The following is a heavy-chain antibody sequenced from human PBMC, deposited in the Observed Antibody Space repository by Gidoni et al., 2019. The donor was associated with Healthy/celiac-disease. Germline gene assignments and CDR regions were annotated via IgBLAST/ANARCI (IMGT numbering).Heavy chain of an antibody. Sequence: VQLQQRCAGLLLPSDLLSLPCPFSGGSFSGYSLSWIRQRPGKGLEWIGEINHSGSTNYNPSVKSRVDISVDTSKNQFSLKRSSVTAADTAVDDCARALRVRAIDIWGQGTMVTVSS. D-gene: IGHD3-16*01. V-gene: IGHV4-34*01. CDR3: ARALRVRAIDI. CDR2: INHSGST. J-gene: IGHJ3*02. CDR1: GGSFSGYS.